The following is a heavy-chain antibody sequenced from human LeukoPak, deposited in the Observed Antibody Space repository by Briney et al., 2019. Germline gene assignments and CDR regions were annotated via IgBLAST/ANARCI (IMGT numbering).Heavy chain of an antibody. CDR1: GYSFTSYA. CDR2: INTITGNP. Sequence: ASAKVSCKASGYSFTSYAMNWVRQVPGQGLEWMGWINTITGNPTYAQGFRGRFAFSLDTSVSTAHLQISSLKAEDTAVYYCARDDYYGSGSFSWGQGTLVTVSS. V-gene: IGHV7-4-1*02. D-gene: IGHD3-10*01. CDR3: ARDDYYGSGSFS. J-gene: IGHJ5*02.